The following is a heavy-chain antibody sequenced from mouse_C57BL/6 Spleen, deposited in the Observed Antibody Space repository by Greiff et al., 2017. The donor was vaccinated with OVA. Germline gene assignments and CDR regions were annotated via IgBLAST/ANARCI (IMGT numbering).Heavy chain of an antibody. J-gene: IGHJ2*01. V-gene: IGHV1-54*01. D-gene: IGHD1-1*01. CDR2: INPGSGGT. CDR3: ARTSYYGSSYDFY. CDR1: GYAFTNYL. Sequence: VQLQQSGAELVRPGTSVKVSCKASGYAFTNYLIEWVKQRPGQGLEWIGVINPGSGGTNYNEKFKGKATLTADKSSSTAYMQLSSLTSEDSAVYFCARTSYYGSSYDFYWGQGTTLTVSS.